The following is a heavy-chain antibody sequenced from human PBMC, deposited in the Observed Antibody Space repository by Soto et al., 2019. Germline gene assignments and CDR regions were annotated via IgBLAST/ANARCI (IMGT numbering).Heavy chain of an antibody. CDR1: GGSVSSGSYY. V-gene: IGHV4-61*01. CDR2: IYYSGST. D-gene: IGHD3-3*01. Sequence: NPSETLSLTCTVSGGSVSSGSYYWSWIRQPPGKGLEWIGYIYYSGSTNYNPSLKSRVTISVDTSKNQFSLKLSSVTAADTAVYYCARARYYDFWSGHTKYYYGMDVWGQGTTVTVYS. J-gene: IGHJ6*02. CDR3: ARARYYDFWSGHTKYYYGMDV.